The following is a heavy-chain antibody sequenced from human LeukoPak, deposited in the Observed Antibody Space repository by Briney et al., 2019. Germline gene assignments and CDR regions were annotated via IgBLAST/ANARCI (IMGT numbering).Heavy chain of an antibody. V-gene: IGHV3-23*01. CDR1: GFYFDYYA. J-gene: IGHJ4*02. CDR3: ARTTRILGASLVDY. Sequence: PGGSLRLSCAASGFYFDYYAMSWVRQPPGQGLEWVLTISGSAITTFYADAVKGRFTISRDNSQNTLFLQMNSLRADDTAVYHCARTTRILGASLVDYWGQGIQVTVSS. CDR2: ISGSAITT. D-gene: IGHD1-26*01.